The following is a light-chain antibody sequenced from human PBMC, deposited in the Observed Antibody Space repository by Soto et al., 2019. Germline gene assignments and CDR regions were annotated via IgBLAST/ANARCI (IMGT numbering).Light chain of an antibody. J-gene: IGKJ1*01. CDR3: QHYSNWLWT. Sequence: IVMTQSPATLSVSPGERATLSCRASQSISGKLAWYQQKPGQPPRLLIYDTSTRATDSPSRFSGSGSGTEFTLTISSLQSEDSAVYYCQHYSNWLWTFGQGTKVEIK. CDR2: DTS. V-gene: IGKV3-15*01. CDR1: QSISGK.